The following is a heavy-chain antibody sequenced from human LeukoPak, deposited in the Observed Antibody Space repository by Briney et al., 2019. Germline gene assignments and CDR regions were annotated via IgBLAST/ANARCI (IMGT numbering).Heavy chain of an antibody. D-gene: IGHD3-10*01. CDR3: ARQEGEYYFDY. CDR2: IYYSGST. Sequence: SETLSLTCTVSGGSISSYYWSWIRQPPGKGLEWIGYIYYSGSTNYNPSLKSRVTISVDTSKNQFSLKLSSVTAADTAVYYCARQEGEYYFDYWGQGILVTVSS. J-gene: IGHJ4*02. CDR1: GGSISSYY. V-gene: IGHV4-59*08.